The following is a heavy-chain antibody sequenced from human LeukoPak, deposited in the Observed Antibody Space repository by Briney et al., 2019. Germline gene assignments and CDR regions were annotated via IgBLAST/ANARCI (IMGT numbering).Heavy chain of an antibody. V-gene: IGHV3-30*03. CDR3: ARENDYDDYSLDY. J-gene: IGHJ4*02. Sequence: RVLRLSCATSGFTFRSYGMHWVRQAPGKGLEWVTVISLDGSNKYYADSVKGRFTISRDNSKNTLYLEMNSLRAEDTAVYYCARENDYDDYSLDYWGQGTLVTVSS. CDR1: GFTFRSYG. CDR2: ISLDGSNK. D-gene: IGHD4-17*01.